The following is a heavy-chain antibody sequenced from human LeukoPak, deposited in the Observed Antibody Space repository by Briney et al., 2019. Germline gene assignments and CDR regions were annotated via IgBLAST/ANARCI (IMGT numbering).Heavy chain of an antibody. CDR1: GFTFSKFW. CDR2: IKQDGSVK. D-gene: IGHD6-13*01. CDR3: ATSTEAAGSD. V-gene: IGHV3-7*03. J-gene: IGHJ4*02. Sequence: GGSLRLFCAASGFTFSKFWMSWVRQAPGKGLKWVANIKQDGSVKYYVDSVKGRFTISRDNAENSLYLQMNSLRVEDTAVYYCATSTEAAGSDWGQGTLVTVSS.